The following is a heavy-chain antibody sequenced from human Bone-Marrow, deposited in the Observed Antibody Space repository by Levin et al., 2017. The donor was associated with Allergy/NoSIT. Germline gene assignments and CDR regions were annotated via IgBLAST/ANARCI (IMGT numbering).Heavy chain of an antibody. V-gene: IGHV3-23*01. CDR3: AKRSGRRIVGSTNDFDF. CDR2: ISGSGGAT. J-gene: IGHJ4*02. D-gene: IGHD1-26*01. CDR1: GFTFSDYA. Sequence: GGSLRLSCVASGFTFSDYAMTWVRQTPGKGLEWVAIISGSGGATYYADSVKGRFAISRDNSQSTVDLQMNSMRTEDTSRYYCAKRSGRRIVGSTNDFDFWGQGTLVTVSS.